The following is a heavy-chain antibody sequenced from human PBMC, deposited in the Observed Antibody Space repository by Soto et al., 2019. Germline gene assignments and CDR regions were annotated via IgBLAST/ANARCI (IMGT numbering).Heavy chain of an antibody. CDR3: ARVDTEQLDPSAGYYGMDV. CDR2: ISAYNGNT. Sequence: QVQLVQSGAEVKKPGASVKVSCKASGYTFTSYGISWVRQAPGQGLEWMGWISAYNGNTNYAQKLQVRVTMTTDTSTSTAYMELRSLRSDDTAVYYCARVDTEQLDPSAGYYGMDVWGQGTTVTVSS. CDR1: GYTFTSYG. J-gene: IGHJ6*02. V-gene: IGHV1-18*01. D-gene: IGHD6-13*01.